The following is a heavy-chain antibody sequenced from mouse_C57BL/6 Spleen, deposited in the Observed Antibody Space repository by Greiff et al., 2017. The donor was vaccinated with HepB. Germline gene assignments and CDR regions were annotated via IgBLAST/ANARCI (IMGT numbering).Heavy chain of an antibody. V-gene: IGHV2-2*01. D-gene: IGHD1-1*02. J-gene: IGHJ2*01. Sequence: VQRVESGPGLVQPSQSLSITCTVSGFSLTSYGVHWVRQSPGKGLEWLGVIWSGGSTDYNAAFISRLSISKDNSKSQVFFKMNSLQADDTAIYYCARGWGRYFDYWGQGTTLTVSS. CDR1: GFSLTSYG. CDR2: IWSGGST. CDR3: ARGWGRYFDY.